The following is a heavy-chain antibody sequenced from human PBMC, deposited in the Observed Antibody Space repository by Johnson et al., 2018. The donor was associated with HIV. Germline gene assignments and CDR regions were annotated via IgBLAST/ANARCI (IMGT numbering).Heavy chain of an antibody. V-gene: IGHV3-30*02. J-gene: IGHJ3*01. CDR3: ARRMVVGYHALDF. CDR2: IRYDGSNK. D-gene: IGHD2-21*01. Sequence: QVQLVESGGGLVQPGGSLRLSCAASGFTFSSYGMHWVRQAPGKGLEWVAFIRYDGSNKYYADSVKDRFTIFRDNAKSSLYLQMNSLRVEDTAIYYCARRMVVGYHALDFWGQGTVVSVPS. CDR1: GFTFSSYG.